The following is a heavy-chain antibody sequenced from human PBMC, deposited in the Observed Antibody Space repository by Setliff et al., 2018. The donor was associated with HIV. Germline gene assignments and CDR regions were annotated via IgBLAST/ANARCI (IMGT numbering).Heavy chain of an antibody. CDR2: IWFDGRTT. J-gene: IGHJ4*02. CDR1: GFTFSNYG. CDR3: AKVGREYNGYDLTFDS. Sequence: PGGSLRLSCAASGFTFSNYGMHWVRQAPGKGLEWVSAIWFDGRTTYYADSVKGRFTISRDNSKSTLNLQMNTLRPEDTAMYYCAKVGREYNGYDLTFDSWGQGTLVTVSS. D-gene: IGHD5-12*01. V-gene: IGHV3-33*03.